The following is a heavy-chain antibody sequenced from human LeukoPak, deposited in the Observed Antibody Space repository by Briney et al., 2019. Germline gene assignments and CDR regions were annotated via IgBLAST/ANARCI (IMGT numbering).Heavy chain of an antibody. CDR3: ARVQEGGAGHYYYYYYMDV. J-gene: IGHJ6*03. D-gene: IGHD1-14*01. CDR2: IIPIFGTA. V-gene: IGHV1-69*05. Sequence: SVKVSCKASGGTFSSYAISWVRQAPGQGLEWMGGIIPIFGTANYAQKFQGRVTITTDESTSTAYMELSSLRSEDTAVYYCARVQEGGAGHYYYYYYMDVWGKGTTATVSS. CDR1: GGTFSSYA.